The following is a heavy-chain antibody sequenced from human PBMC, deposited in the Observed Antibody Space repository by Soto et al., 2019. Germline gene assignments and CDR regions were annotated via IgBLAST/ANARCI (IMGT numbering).Heavy chain of an antibody. D-gene: IGHD3-10*01. J-gene: IGHJ6*02. CDR2: IKQDGSEK. V-gene: IGHV3-7*03. Sequence: GGSLRLSCAASGFTFSSYWMSWVRQAPGKGLEWVANIKQDGSEKYYVDSVKGRFTISRDNAKNSLYLQMNSLRAEDTAVYYCARASYLVGHFGMDVWGQGTTVTVSS. CDR1: GFTFSSYW. CDR3: ARASYLVGHFGMDV.